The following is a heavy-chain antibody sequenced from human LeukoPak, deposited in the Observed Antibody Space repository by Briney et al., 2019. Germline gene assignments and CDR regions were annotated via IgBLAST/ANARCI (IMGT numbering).Heavy chain of an antibody. J-gene: IGHJ5*02. CDR1: GFTFSSYW. CDR2: IKQDGSEK. CDR3: AKDQLAGELLLWFDP. V-gene: IGHV3-7*03. Sequence: PGGSLRLSCAASGFTFSSYWMSWVRQAPGKGLEWVANIKQDGSEKYYVDSVKGRFTISRDNAKNSLYLQMNSLRAEDTAVYYCAKDQLAGELLLWFDPWGQGTLVTVSS. D-gene: IGHD1-26*01.